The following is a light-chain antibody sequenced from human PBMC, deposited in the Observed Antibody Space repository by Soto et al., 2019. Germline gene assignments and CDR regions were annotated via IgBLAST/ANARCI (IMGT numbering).Light chain of an antibody. CDR2: GAS. V-gene: IGKV3-20*01. CDR3: QQYGSSPPWP. J-gene: IGKJ1*01. CDR1: QSVSSSY. Sequence: EIVLTQSPGTLSLSPGERATLSCRASQSVSSSYLAWYQQKPGQAPRLLIYGASSSATGIPDRFSGRGSGTDFALTISRLEPEDFAEYYCQQYGSSPPWPFGQGTKVEIK.